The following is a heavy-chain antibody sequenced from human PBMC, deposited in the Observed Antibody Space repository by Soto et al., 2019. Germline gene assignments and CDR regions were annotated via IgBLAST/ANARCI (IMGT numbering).Heavy chain of an antibody. J-gene: IGHJ6*02. CDR1: GGTFSSYA. Sequence: QVQLVQSGAEVKKPGSSVKVSCKASGGTFSSYAISWVRQAPGQGLEWMGGIIPIFDTADYAQKFQGRVTITADESTSTAYMELSSLRSEDTAVYYCARHGITGTWVYYYGMDVWGQGTTVTVSS. CDR2: IIPIFDTA. V-gene: IGHV1-69*12. D-gene: IGHD1-7*01. CDR3: ARHGITGTWVYYYGMDV.